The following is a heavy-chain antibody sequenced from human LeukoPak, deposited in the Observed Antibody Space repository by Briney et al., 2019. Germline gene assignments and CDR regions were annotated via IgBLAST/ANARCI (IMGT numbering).Heavy chain of an antibody. CDR3: ARSQWFGDLVDY. D-gene: IGHD3-10*01. CDR2: MNPNSGNT. Sequence: GASVKVSCKASGYTFTSYDINWVRQATGQGLEWMGWMNPNSGNTGYAQKFQGRVTMTRNTSISTAYMELSSLRSEDTAVYYCARSQWFGDLVDYWGQGTLVTASS. V-gene: IGHV1-8*01. J-gene: IGHJ4*02. CDR1: GYTFTSYD.